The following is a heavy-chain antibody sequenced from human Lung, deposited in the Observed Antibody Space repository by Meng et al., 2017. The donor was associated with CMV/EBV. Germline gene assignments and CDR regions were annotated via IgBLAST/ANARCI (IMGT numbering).Heavy chain of an antibody. CDR1: GYTFTGYY. Sequence: SXXVSXKTFGYTFTGYYIHWVRQAPGPGLEWMGWINPNSGDTTYAQNFQGRVTMTRDTFITTAYMELSRLRSDDTAVYYCARLDDYGDTSKFDVWGQGTTVTVSS. CDR3: ARLDDYGDTSKFDV. D-gene: IGHD4-17*01. V-gene: IGHV1-2*02. J-gene: IGHJ6*02. CDR2: INPNSGDT.